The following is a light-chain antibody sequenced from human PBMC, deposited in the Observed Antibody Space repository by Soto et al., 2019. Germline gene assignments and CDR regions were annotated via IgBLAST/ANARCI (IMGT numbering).Light chain of an antibody. V-gene: IGKV3-20*01. CDR1: QSVSSNY. CDR2: GTS. J-gene: IGKJ2*03. Sequence: ELVLTQSPGTLSLSLGDRATLSCRASQSVSSNYLAWYQQKPGQAPRLLIYGTSSRATGIPDRFSGSGSGTDLTLSISRLEPEDFAVYYCQQYGNGNSPRYSFGQGTRLEIK. CDR3: QQYGNGNSPRYS.